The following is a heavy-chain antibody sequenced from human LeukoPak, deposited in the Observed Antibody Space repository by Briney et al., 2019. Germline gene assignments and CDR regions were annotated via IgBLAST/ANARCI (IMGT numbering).Heavy chain of an antibody. CDR2: ISSSSSTI. CDR1: GFTFSSYS. D-gene: IGHD2-8*01. V-gene: IGHV3-48*01. Sequence: GGSLRLSCAASGFTFSSYSMNWVRQAPGKGLEWVSYISSSSSTIYYADSVKGRFTISRDNAKNSLYLQMNSLRAEDTAVYYCARGSVLDPWGQGTLVTVSS. J-gene: IGHJ5*02. CDR3: ARGSVLDP.